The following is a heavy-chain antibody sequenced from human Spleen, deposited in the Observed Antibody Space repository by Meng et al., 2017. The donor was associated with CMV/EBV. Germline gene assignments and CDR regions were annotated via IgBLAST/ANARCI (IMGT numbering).Heavy chain of an antibody. CDR3: ARGRKGFDP. D-gene: IGHD1-14*01. J-gene: IGHJ5*02. V-gene: IGHV4-34*01. CDR2: INHSGST. CDR1: GGSFSAYY. Sequence: LSLPCAVSGGSFSAYYWNWSRQPPGRGLEWMGEINHSGSTNYNPSLKSRVTISIDMSKNQFSLNLTSVTAADTAVYYCARGRKGFDPWGQGTLVTVSS.